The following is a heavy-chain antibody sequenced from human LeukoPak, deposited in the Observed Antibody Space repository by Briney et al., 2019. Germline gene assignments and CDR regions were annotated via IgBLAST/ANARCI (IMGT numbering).Heavy chain of an antibody. Sequence: ASGKVSCKASGYTFTNYAIHWVRQAPGQRPEWMGWINAGNGNTKYSQRFQGRVTITRDKSANTAYMELSSLRSEDTAVYYCARGIWSSHKADYYLDHWGQGTLVTVSS. CDR3: ARGIWSSHKADYYLDH. D-gene: IGHD3-3*01. J-gene: IGHJ4*02. V-gene: IGHV1-3*01. CDR1: GYTFTNYA. CDR2: INAGNGNT.